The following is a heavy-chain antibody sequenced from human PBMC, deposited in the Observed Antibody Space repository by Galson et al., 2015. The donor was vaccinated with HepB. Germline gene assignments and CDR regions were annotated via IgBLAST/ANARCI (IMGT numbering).Heavy chain of an antibody. Sequence: SVKVSCKVSGSTLNELSIHWVRQAPGKGLEWVGGFDPEEGETIYDKKFQDTLTMTEDTSTDTVYMELTSLTSEETAIYFCVGSGDFHAFYLWGQGTMVTVSS. CDR2: FDPEEGET. D-gene: IGHD3-10*01. J-gene: IGHJ3*01. V-gene: IGHV1-24*01. CDR3: VGSGDFHAFYL. CDR1: GSTLNELS.